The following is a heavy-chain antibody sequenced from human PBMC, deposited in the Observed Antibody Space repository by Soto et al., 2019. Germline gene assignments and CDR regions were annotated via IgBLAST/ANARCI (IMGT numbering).Heavy chain of an antibody. J-gene: IGHJ3*02. V-gene: IGHV3-9*01. Sequence: PGGSLRLSCAASGFTFDDYAMHWVRQAPGKGLEWVSGISWNSGSIGYADSVKGRFTISRDNAKNSLYRQMNSLRAEDTALYYCAKVRYDPTDAFDIWGQGTMVTVSS. CDR2: ISWNSGSI. CDR3: AKVRYDPTDAFDI. D-gene: IGHD5-12*01. CDR1: GFTFDDYA.